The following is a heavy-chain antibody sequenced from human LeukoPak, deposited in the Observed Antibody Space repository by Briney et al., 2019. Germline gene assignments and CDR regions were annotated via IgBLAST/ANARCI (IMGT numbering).Heavy chain of an antibody. V-gene: IGHV1-2*02. CDR2: INPNSGGT. J-gene: IGHJ4*02. Sequence: ASVKVSCKASGYTFTGYYMHWVRQAPGQGLEWTGWINPNSGGTNYAQKFQGRVTMTRDTSISTAYMELSRLRSDDTAVYYCARIAAAGYGVYYFDYWGQGTLVTVSS. D-gene: IGHD6-13*01. CDR3: ARIAAAGYGVYYFDY. CDR1: GYTFTGYY.